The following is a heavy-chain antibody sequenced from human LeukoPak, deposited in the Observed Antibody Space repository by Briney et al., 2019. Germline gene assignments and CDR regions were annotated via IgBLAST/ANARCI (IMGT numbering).Heavy chain of an antibody. J-gene: IGHJ4*02. D-gene: IGHD5-12*01. V-gene: IGHV4-39*07. CDR3: AREKPPGYAFDY. Sequence: SETLSLTCTVSGASISNSDYYWGWIRQPPGKGLEWIGSIYYSGSTYYNPSLKSRVTISVHTSKNQFSLKLSSVTAADTAVYYCAREKPPGYAFDYWGQGTLVTVSS. CDR1: GASISNSDYY. CDR2: IYYSGST.